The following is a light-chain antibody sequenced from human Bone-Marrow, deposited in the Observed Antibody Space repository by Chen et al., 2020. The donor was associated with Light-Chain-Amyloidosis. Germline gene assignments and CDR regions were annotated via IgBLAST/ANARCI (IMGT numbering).Light chain of an antibody. Sequence: QSALTQPASVSGSPGQSITISCTGTSSDVGGDNHVSWYPQHPDKAPKLMIYEVKNRPSWVPDRFSGSKSDNTASLTISGLQTEDEADYFCSSYTITNTLVFGSGTRVTVL. CDR3: SSYTITNTLV. J-gene: IGLJ1*01. V-gene: IGLV2-14*01. CDR1: SSDVGGDNH. CDR2: EVK.